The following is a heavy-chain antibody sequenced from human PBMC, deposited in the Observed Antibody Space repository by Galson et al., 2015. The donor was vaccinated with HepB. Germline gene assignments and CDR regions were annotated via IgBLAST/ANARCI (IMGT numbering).Heavy chain of an antibody. CDR1: GFTFSNAW. CDR3: ARSVVATPNWGWGFDD. D-gene: IGHD7-27*01. J-gene: IGHJ4*02. V-gene: IGHV3-15*01. Sequence: SLRLSCAASGFTFSNAWMSWVRQAPGKGLEWVGRIKSKTDGGTTDYAAPVKGRFTISRDDSKNTLYLQMNSLRAEDTAVYYCARSVVATPNWGWGFDDWGQGTLVTVSS. CDR2: IKSKTDGGTT.